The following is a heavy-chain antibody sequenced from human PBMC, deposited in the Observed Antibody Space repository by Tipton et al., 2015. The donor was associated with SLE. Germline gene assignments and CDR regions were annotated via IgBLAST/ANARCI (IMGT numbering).Heavy chain of an antibody. V-gene: IGHV3-30-3*01. Sequence: SLRLSCAASGFTFSSYAMHWVRQAPGKGLEWVAVISYDGSNKYYADSVKGRFTISRDNSNNTQYLQMNSLRAEDTAVYYCAGDLGEYQLLLFYWGQGTLVTVSS. CDR3: AGDLGEYQLLLFY. D-gene: IGHD2-2*01. CDR1: GFTFSSYA. CDR2: ISYDGSNK. J-gene: IGHJ4*02.